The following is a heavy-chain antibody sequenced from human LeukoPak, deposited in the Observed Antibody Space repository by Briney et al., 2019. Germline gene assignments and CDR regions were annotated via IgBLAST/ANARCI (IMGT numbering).Heavy chain of an antibody. D-gene: IGHD6-6*01. V-gene: IGHV3-23*01. CDR3: AKWALSSAELDY. Sequence: PGGSLRLSCVASGFTFSSYSMSWVRQPPGRGLEWVSAISGSGGSTYYADSVKGRFTISRDNSKNTLYLQMNSLRAEDTAVYYCAKWALSSAELDYWGQGTLVTVSS. CDR2: ISGSGGST. CDR1: GFTFSSYS. J-gene: IGHJ4*02.